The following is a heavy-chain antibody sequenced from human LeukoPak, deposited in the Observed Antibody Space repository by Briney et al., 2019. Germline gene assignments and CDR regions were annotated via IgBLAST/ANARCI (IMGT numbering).Heavy chain of an antibody. D-gene: IGHD6-13*01. Sequence: GGSLRLSCAASGFTFSSYAMSWVRQAPGKGLEWVSAISGSGGSTYYADSVKGRFTISRDNSKNTLYLQMNSLRAEDTAMYYCAKDGRSSSSGTGFDYWGQGTLVTVSS. CDR2: ISGSGGST. CDR1: GFTFSSYA. CDR3: AKDGRSSSSGTGFDY. V-gene: IGHV3-23*01. J-gene: IGHJ4*02.